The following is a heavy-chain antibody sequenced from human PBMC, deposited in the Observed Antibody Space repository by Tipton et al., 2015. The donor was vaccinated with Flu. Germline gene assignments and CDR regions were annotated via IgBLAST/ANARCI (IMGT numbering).Heavy chain of an antibody. V-gene: IGHV4-59*01. CDR1: GGSINNYY. Sequence: TLSLTCNVSGGSINNYYWTWIRRPPGEGLEWIGYISDSGDANYNPSLGSRVTISVDTSRKHISLQLRSVTAADTAVYYCARGTYYSDSHGYSRRVVLDSWGQGTLVTVSS. CDR3: ARGTYYSDSHGYSRRVVLDS. CDR2: ISDSGDA. D-gene: IGHD3-22*01. J-gene: IGHJ4*02.